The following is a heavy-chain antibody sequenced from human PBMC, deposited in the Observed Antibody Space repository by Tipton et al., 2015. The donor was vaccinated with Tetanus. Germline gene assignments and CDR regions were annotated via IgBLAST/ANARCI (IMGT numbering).Heavy chain of an antibody. D-gene: IGHD5-24*01. CDR2: IYGRGST. V-gene: IGHV4-4*07. J-gene: IGHJ4*02. Sequence: TLSLTCTVSGGSTHGFYWTWIRQSAGKGLEWIGRIYGRGSTNYNPSLKSRVAMSVDMSRNELSLELRSVTAADTGVYYCARGITDGYNRRLDYWGQGTLVAVSP. CDR1: GGSTHGFY. CDR3: ARGITDGYNRRLDY.